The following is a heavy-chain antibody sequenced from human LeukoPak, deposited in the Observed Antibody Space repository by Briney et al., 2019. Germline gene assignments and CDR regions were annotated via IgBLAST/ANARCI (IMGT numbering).Heavy chain of an antibody. CDR2: ISGSGGST. CDR1: GFTFSSYA. J-gene: IGHJ4*02. Sequence: GGSLRLSGAASGFTFSSYAMSWVRQAPGKGLEWVSAISGSGGSTYYADSVKGRFTISRDNSKNTLYLQMNSLRAEDTAVYYCAKVGNIWKWELLRLYYFDYWGQGTLVTVSS. V-gene: IGHV3-23*01. D-gene: IGHD1-26*01. CDR3: AKVGNIWKWELLRLYYFDY.